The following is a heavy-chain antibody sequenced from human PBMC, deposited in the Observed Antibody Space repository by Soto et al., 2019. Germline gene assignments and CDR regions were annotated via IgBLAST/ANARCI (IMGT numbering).Heavy chain of an antibody. D-gene: IGHD3-16*01. CDR2: VSVYNGDI. CDR3: ARNPYVKDAFDL. CDR1: GFAFSEYG. Sequence: QVPLVQSGAEVKKPGASVKVSCKASGFAFSEYGFTWVRQAPGQGLEWMAWVSVYNGDINYAQRFQGRVTMTTDTSTDTVYMEMRSLRSDDTGVYYCARNPYVKDAFDLWGQGTMVRVSS. J-gene: IGHJ3*01. V-gene: IGHV1-18*01.